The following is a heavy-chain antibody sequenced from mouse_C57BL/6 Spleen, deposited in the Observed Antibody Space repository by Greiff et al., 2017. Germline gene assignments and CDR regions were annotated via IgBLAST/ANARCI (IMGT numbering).Heavy chain of an antibody. CDR2: IWTGGGS. Sequence: QVQLKESGPGLVAPSQSLSITCTVSGFSLTSYAISWVRQPPGKGLEWLGVIWTGGGSNYNSALKSRLSISKDNSKSQVFLKMNSLQTDDTARYYCARNYYGSSWGYFDVWGTGTTVTVSS. CDR1: GFSLTSYA. V-gene: IGHV2-9-1*01. CDR3: ARNYYGSSWGYFDV. D-gene: IGHD1-1*01. J-gene: IGHJ1*03.